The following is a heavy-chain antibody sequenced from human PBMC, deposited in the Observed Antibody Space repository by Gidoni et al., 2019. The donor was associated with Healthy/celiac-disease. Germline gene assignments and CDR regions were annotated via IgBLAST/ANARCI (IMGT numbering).Heavy chain of an antibody. Sequence: QVQLVQSGAEVKKPGSSVKVSCMASGGTFSSYAISWVRQAPGQGLEWMGGIIPIFGTANYAQKFQGRVTITADESTSTAYMELSSLRSEDTAVYYCASSSGSYPHYYYYGMDVWGQGTTVTVSS. CDR1: GGTFSSYA. CDR3: ASSSGSYPHYYYYGMDV. V-gene: IGHV1-69*01. D-gene: IGHD1-26*01. CDR2: IIPIFGTA. J-gene: IGHJ6*02.